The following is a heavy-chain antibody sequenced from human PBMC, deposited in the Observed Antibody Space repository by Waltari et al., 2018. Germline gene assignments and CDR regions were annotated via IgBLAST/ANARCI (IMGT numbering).Heavy chain of an antibody. CDR2: VSYIGST. CDR3: ARTMSTWGYGDYYFDY. V-gene: IGHV4-59*01. J-gene: IGHJ4*02. D-gene: IGHD7-27*01. Sequence: QVQLQESGPGLVEPSETLSLTCNVSGGSFSNYYLSWIRQPPGKGLEWIGYVSYIGSTTYNPSLQSRGTLSIDTSEQQFSLKLTSVTPADTAVYYCARTMSTWGYGDYYFDYWGQGTLVTVSS. CDR1: GGSFSNYY.